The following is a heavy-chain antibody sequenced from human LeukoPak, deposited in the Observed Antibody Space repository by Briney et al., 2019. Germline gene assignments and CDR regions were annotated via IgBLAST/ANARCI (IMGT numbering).Heavy chain of an antibody. Sequence: GGSLRLSCAASGFTFSNVWMKWVRQAPGKGLEWVGRVKSKADGGTTDYAASVKGRFTISRDDSKNTLHLQMNSVNTEDTCGYTCTAPRAGGDMAPHWYNMDVWGEGTTVTVSS. V-gene: IGHV3-15*01. CDR1: GFTFSNVW. CDR2: VKSKADGGTT. J-gene: IGHJ6*03. D-gene: IGHD2-21*02. CDR3: TAPRAGGDMAPHWYNMDV.